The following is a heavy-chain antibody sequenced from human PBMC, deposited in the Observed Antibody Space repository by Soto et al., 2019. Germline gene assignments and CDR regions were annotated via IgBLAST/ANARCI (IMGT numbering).Heavy chain of an antibody. D-gene: IGHD3-3*01. Sequence: QVQLQESGPGLVKPSQTLSLTCTVSGGSISSGDYYWSWIRQPPGKGLEWIGYIYYSGSTYYNPSLKSRVTISVDTSKHQFSLKLSSVTAADTAVYYCARDRTIFGVVIDYYYYGMDVWGQGTTVTVSS. J-gene: IGHJ6*02. CDR3: ARDRTIFGVVIDYYYYGMDV. V-gene: IGHV4-30-4*01. CDR2: IYYSGST. CDR1: GGSISSGDYY.